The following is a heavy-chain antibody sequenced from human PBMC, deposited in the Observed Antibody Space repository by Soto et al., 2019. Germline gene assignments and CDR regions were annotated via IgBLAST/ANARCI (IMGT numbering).Heavy chain of an antibody. Sequence: VQLLESGGGLIQPGGSLRLSCVASGFTFRSYAMNWVRQGPGTGLEWVAVIDSDDGKTYYANAVKGRFSISRDNSKNTLFLQMNSLRVEDTATYYCVKAGYTSGLLWGQGTLVTV. D-gene: IGHD6-25*01. J-gene: IGHJ4*02. CDR3: VKAGYTSGLL. CDR2: IDSDDGKT. CDR1: GFTFRSYA. V-gene: IGHV3-23*01.